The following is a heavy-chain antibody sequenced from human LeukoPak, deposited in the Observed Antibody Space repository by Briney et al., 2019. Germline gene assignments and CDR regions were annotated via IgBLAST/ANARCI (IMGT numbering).Heavy chain of an antibody. Sequence: PSETLSLTCTVSGGSISSGSYYWSWIRQPAGKGLEWIGRIYTSGSTNYNPSLKSRVTMSVDTSKNKFSLKLSSVTAADTAVYYCARDGVGLWFGESSNYFDYWGQGTLVTVSS. J-gene: IGHJ4*02. CDR1: GGSISSGSYY. CDR3: ARDGVGLWFGESSNYFDY. V-gene: IGHV4-61*02. D-gene: IGHD3-10*01. CDR2: IYTSGST.